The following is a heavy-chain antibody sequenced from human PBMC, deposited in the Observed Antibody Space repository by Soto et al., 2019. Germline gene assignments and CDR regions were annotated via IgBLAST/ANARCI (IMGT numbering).Heavy chain of an antibody. Sequence: SETLSLTCAVNGGSFSGYFWTWIRQPPGKGLEWIGEINHSGTTKYNPSLKSRVTISVDTSKKNFSLNLTSVTAADTAVYYYARLRVSDFSSGYFRRCWFDSWGQGTLVTVSS. CDR2: INHSGTT. CDR3: ARLRVSDFSSGYFRRCWFDS. D-gene: IGHD3-3*01. J-gene: IGHJ5*01. V-gene: IGHV4-34*01. CDR1: GGSFSGYF.